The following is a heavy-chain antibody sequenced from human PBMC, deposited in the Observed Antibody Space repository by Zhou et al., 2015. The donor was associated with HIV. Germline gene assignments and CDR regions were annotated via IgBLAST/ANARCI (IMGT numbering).Heavy chain of an antibody. J-gene: IGHJ4*02. CDR3: ARVAPAFLNYGDYGLFDY. CDR2: MNPNSGNT. V-gene: IGHV1-8*01. CDR1: GYTFTSYD. Sequence: QVQLVQSGAEVKKPGASVKVSCKASGYTFTSYDINWVRQATGQGLEWMGWMNPNSGNTGYAQKFQGRVTMTRNTSISTAYMELSSLRSEDTAVYYCARVAPAFLNYGDYGLFDYWGQGTLVTVSS. D-gene: IGHD4-17*01.